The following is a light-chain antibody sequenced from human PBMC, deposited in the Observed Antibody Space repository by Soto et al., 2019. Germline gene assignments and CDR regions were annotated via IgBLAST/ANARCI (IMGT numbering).Light chain of an antibody. CDR1: QSVNSD. Sequence: DIQMTQSPSSLSASVGDRVIITCRASQSVNSDLTWYQQKAGKAPKLLIYAASSVQSGVPSRFSGSGSGTHFTLTISSLQAEDFATYYCQHIHSIPITFGQGTRLDIK. J-gene: IGKJ5*01. V-gene: IGKV1-39*01. CDR3: QHIHSIPIT. CDR2: AAS.